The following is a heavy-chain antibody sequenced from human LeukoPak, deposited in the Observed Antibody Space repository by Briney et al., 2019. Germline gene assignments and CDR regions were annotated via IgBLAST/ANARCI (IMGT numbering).Heavy chain of an antibody. V-gene: IGHV3-30-3*01. CDR3: ATVVVAATLDY. Sequence: GGSLRLSCAASGFTFSSYAMSWVRQAPGKGLEWVAVISYDGSSKYYADSVKGRFTISRDNSKNTLYLQMNSLRAEDTAVYYCATVVVAATLDYWGQGTLVTVSS. D-gene: IGHD2-15*01. CDR2: ISYDGSSK. J-gene: IGHJ4*02. CDR1: GFTFSSYA.